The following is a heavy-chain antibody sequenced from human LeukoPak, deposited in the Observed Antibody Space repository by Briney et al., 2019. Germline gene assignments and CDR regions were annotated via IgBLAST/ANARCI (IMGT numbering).Heavy chain of an antibody. CDR2: IRYDGGNK. CDR3: AKDHGSSDWYYFDY. V-gene: IGHV3-30*02. Sequence: GGSLRLSRAASGFTFSSYGMHWVRQAPGKGLEWVAFIRYDGGNKYYADSVKGRFTISRDNSKNTLYLQMNSLRAEDTAVYYCAKDHGSSDWYYFDYWGQGTLVTVSS. D-gene: IGHD6-13*01. J-gene: IGHJ4*02. CDR1: GFTFSSYG.